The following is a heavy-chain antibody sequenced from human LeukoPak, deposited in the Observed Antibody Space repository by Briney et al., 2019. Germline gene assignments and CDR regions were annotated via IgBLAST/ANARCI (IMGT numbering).Heavy chain of an antibody. CDR2: INHSGST. J-gene: IGHJ4*02. Sequence: SETLSLTCAVYGGSFSGYYWSCIRQPPGKGLEWIGEINHSGSTNYNPSLKSRVTISVDTSKNQFSLKLSSVTAADTAVYYCARTEHYDFWSGYYRGGYDYWGQGTLVTVSS. V-gene: IGHV4-34*01. CDR3: ARTEHYDFWSGYYRGGYDY. D-gene: IGHD3-3*01. CDR1: GGSFSGYY.